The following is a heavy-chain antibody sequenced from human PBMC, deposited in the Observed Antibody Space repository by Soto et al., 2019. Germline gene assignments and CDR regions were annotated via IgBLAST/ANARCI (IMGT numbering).Heavy chain of an antibody. D-gene: IGHD1-20*01. CDR3: AKDRQEHNSVWAPFDI. CDR2: IGSGDDDT. J-gene: IGHJ3*02. CDR1: GFTFNIYA. V-gene: IGHV3-23*01. Sequence: GGSLRLSCAASGFTFNIYAMSWIRQSPGKGLEWVSTIGSGDDDTYYADSVKGRFTISRDNSKNTLFLQMTSLRAEDTAIYYCAKDRQEHNSVWAPFDIWGQGTMVTVSS.